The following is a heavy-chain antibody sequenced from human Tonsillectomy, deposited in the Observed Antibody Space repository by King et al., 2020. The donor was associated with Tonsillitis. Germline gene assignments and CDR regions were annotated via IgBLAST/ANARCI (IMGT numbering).Heavy chain of an antibody. CDR1: GGSISSSSYY. Sequence: QLQESGPGLVKPSETLSLTCTVSGGSISSSSYYWGWIRQPPGKGLEWIGSIYYSGSTYYNPSLKSRVTISVDTSKNQFSLKLSSVTAADTAVYYCARRVTKNGRDDYWGQGTLVTVSS. CDR3: ARRVTKNGRDDY. D-gene: IGHD2-21*02. CDR2: IYYSGST. J-gene: IGHJ4*02. V-gene: IGHV4-39*01.